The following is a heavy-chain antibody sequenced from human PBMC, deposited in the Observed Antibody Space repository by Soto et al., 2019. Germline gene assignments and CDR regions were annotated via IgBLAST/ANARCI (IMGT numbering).Heavy chain of an antibody. CDR2: IIPIFGTA. J-gene: IGHJ6*02. V-gene: IGHV1-69*01. Sequence: QVQLVQSGAEVKKPGSSVKVSCKASGGTFSSYAISWVRQAPGQGLEWMGGIIPIFGTANYAQKFQGRVMITADESTSTAYMELSSLRSEDTAVYYCAEAHCSGGSCYSGLKYYYYGMDVWGQGTTVTVSS. CDR3: AEAHCSGGSCYSGLKYYYYGMDV. CDR1: GGTFSSYA. D-gene: IGHD2-15*01.